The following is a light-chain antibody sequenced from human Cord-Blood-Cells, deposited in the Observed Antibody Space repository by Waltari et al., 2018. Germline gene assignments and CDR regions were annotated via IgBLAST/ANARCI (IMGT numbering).Light chain of an antibody. J-gene: IGLJ3*02. V-gene: IGLV2-14*01. CDR2: DVS. CDR1: SRDVGGYNY. CDR3: SSYTSSSRV. Sequence: QSALTQPASVSGSPGQSITISCTGTSRDVGGYNYVSWYQQHPGKAPKLIIYDVSNLPSGVSNRFSGSKSGNTASLTISGLQAEDEADYYCSSYTSSSRVFGGGTKLTVL.